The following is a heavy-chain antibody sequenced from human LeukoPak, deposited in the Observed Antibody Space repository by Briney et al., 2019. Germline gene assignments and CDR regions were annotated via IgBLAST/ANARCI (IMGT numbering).Heavy chain of an antibody. J-gene: IGHJ4*02. CDR1: GFTLDDYA. CDR2: ISWRSDSV. V-gene: IGHV3-9*01. Sequence: GGSLRLSCAASGFTLDDYAMHWVRQAPGEGLEGGSGISWRSDSVDYADSAKGRFTISRDNAKSSLYLQMNSLRADDTALYYCAKDWSYGGNSWKYFGSWGQGILVTVSS. CDR3: AKDWSYGGNSWKYFGS. D-gene: IGHD4-23*01.